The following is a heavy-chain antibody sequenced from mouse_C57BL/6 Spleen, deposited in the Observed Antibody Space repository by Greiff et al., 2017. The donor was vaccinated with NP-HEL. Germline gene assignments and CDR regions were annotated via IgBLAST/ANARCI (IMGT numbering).Heavy chain of an antibody. Sequence: QVQLQQPGAELVKPVSSFPFSFPSSFSPFPRSCLPCLPPLPVQGLEWIGMIHPTLVLPHYNEKFKSKATLTVDKSSSTAYMQLSSLTSADSAVYYCARGYWYFDVWGTGTTVTVSS. CDR3: ARGYWYFDV. V-gene: IGHV1-64*01. CDR1: FSPFPRSC. CDR2: IHPTLVLP. J-gene: IGHJ1*03.